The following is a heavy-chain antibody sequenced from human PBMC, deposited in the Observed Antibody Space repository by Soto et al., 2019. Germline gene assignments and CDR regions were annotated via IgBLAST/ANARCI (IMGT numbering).Heavy chain of an antibody. CDR1: GFTFGDYA. Sequence: GGSLRLSCTASGFTFGDYAMSWFRQAPGKGLEWVGFIRSKAYGGTTEYAASVKGRFTISRDDSKSIAYLQMNSLKTEDTAVYYCTRDYGDFPSDYWGQGTLVTVSS. CDR3: TRDYGDFPSDY. CDR2: IRSKAYGGTT. D-gene: IGHD4-17*01. V-gene: IGHV3-49*03. J-gene: IGHJ4*02.